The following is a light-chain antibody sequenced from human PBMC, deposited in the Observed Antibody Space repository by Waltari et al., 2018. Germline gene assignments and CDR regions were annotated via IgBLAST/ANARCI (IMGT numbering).Light chain of an antibody. Sequence: DIQMTQSPSSLSASVGDRVTITCRASQSISSYLNWYQQKPGKAPKLLIYAASSLKSGVPSRFSGSGSGTDFTLTISSLQPEDFATYYCQQSYSTLPMYTFGQGTKLEIK. CDR2: AAS. V-gene: IGKV1-39*01. J-gene: IGKJ2*01. CDR3: QQSYSTLPMYT. CDR1: QSISSY.